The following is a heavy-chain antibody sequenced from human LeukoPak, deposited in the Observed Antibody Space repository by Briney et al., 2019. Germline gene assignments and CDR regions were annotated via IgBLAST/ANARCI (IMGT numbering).Heavy chain of an antibody. D-gene: IGHD2-21*01. CDR3: ATSVIPGRWYFDL. CDR1: GFTFSAYP. CDR2: ISTDAYYK. V-gene: IGHV3-30*09. J-gene: IGHJ2*01. Sequence: GGSLRLSCAASGFTFSAYPCHWVRQAPGKGLEWVAAISTDAYYKYHGDSVRGRFAISRDNYMNSLYLQLNGLRAQDTAVYYCATSVIPGRWYFDLWGRGTLVTVSS.